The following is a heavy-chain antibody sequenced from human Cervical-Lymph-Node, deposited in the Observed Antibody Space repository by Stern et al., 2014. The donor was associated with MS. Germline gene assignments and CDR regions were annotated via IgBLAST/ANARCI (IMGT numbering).Heavy chain of an antibody. Sequence: QVTLRESGPVLVKPTETLTLTCSVSGFSLSNAAMGVSWIRQPPGKALECLAHIFSTGETAYSTSLKSRLTISKDTSRSQVVLTMTNMDPVDTATYYCARMREYCSGGICFAGYYDSWGQGTRGTGSA. D-gene: IGHD2-15*01. CDR3: ARMREYCSGGICFAGYYDS. CDR2: IFSTGET. CDR1: GFSLSNAAMG. V-gene: IGHV2-26*01. J-gene: IGHJ4*02.